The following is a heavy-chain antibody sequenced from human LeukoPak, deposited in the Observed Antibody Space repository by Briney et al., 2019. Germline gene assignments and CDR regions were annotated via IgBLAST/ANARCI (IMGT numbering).Heavy chain of an antibody. CDR2: VSATGYTT. D-gene: IGHD3-9*01. V-gene: IGHV3-23*01. J-gene: IGHJ4*02. Sequence: GGSLRLSCVASGFTFSSYGMSWVRQAPGKGLEWVSYVSATGYTTSYADSVKGRFTISRDNAKNTVFLQMNSLRAEDTAVYYCAVSVRFERVWHYFNNWGQGTQVTVSS. CDR3: AVSVRFERVWHYFNN. CDR1: GFTFSSYG.